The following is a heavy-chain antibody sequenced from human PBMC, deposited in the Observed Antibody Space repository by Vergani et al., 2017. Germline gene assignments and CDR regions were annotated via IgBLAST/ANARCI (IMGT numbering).Heavy chain of an antibody. CDR3: ARGNVPSYQLTNYYYYGMDV. V-gene: IGHV4-38-2*01. CDR1: GYSISSGYY. D-gene: IGHD2-2*01. Sequence: QLQLQESGPGLVKPSETLSLTCSVSGYSISSGYYWTWIRQPPGKGLQWIGRIYHSGSTYYKSSLSSRVTISVDTSKNQFSLKLSSVTAADTAVYYCARGNVPSYQLTNYYYYGMDVWGQGTTVTVSS. J-gene: IGHJ6*02. CDR2: IYHSGST.